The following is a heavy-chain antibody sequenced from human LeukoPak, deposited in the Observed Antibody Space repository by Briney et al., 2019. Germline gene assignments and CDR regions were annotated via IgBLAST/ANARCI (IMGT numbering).Heavy chain of an antibody. D-gene: IGHD1-1*01. CDR2: ISSSSSYI. V-gene: IGHV3-21*01. CDR3: ATPVTTRYEGHY. Sequence: GGSLRLSCAASGFTFSSYSMNWVRQAPGKGLEWVSSISSSSSYIYYADSVKGRFTISRDNTKNSLYLQMNSLRAEDTAVYYCATPVTTRYEGHYWGQGTLVTVSS. J-gene: IGHJ4*02. CDR1: GFTFSSYS.